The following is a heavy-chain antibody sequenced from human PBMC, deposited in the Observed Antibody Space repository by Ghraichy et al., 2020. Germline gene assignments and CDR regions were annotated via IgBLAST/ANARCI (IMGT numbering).Heavy chain of an antibody. CDR3: ARDEITMVRGVIPRRNNWFDP. D-gene: IGHD3-10*01. Sequence: SETLSLTCAVSGGSISSSNWWSWVRQPPGKGLEWIGEIYHSGSTNYNPSLKSRVTILVDKSKNQFSLKLSSVTAADTAVYYCARDEITMVRGVIPRRNNWFDPWGQGTLVTVSS. J-gene: IGHJ5*02. CDR2: IYHSGST. V-gene: IGHV4-4*02. CDR1: GGSISSSNW.